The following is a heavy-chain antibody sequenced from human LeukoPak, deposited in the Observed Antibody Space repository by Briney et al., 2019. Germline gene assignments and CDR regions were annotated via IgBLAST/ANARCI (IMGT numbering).Heavy chain of an antibody. CDR1: GFTFSNAW. D-gene: IGHD6-13*01. CDR3: TTDPYSSSLNWFDP. V-gene: IGHV3-15*01. Sequence: GGSLRLSCAASGFTFSNAWMSWVRQPPGKGLEWVGRIKSKTDGGTTDYAAPGKGRFTISRDDSKNTLYLQMNSLKTEDTAVHYCTTDPYSSSLNWFDPWGQGTLVTVSS. CDR2: IKSKTDGGTT. J-gene: IGHJ5*02.